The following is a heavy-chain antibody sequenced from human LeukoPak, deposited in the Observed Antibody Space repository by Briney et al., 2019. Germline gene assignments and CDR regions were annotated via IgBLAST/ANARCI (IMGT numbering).Heavy chain of an antibody. CDR1: GHTFTSYG. D-gene: IGHD4-17*01. Sequence: GASVKVSCKASGHTFTSYGISWVRQAPGQGLEWMGWISAYNGNTNYAQNLQGRVTITADKSTSTAYMELRSLRSDDTAVYYCVREILTVTLGGGAFDIWGQGTMVTVSS. CDR2: ISAYNGNT. CDR3: VREILTVTLGGGAFDI. J-gene: IGHJ3*02. V-gene: IGHV1-18*01.